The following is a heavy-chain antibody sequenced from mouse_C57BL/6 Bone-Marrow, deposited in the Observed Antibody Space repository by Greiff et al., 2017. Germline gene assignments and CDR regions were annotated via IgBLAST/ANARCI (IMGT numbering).Heavy chain of an antibody. D-gene: IGHD2-3*01. J-gene: IGHJ4*01. CDR1: GYTFTSYW. CDR2: LDPSDSYT. Sequence: QVQLQQPGAELVMPGASVKLSCKASGYTFTSYWMHWVKQRPGQGLEWIGELDPSDSYTNYNQKFKGKSTLTVDNSSSTAFMQLSSLTSEDSAVYYCARGWSYYAMDYWGQGTSVTVSS. CDR3: ARGWSYYAMDY. V-gene: IGHV1-69*01.